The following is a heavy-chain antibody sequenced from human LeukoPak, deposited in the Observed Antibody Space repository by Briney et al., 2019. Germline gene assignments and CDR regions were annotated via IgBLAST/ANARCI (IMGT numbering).Heavy chain of an antibody. CDR2: IYTSGST. CDR3: ARASYSYDINGWVPFDY. CDR1: GGSISSYY. Sequence: SETLSLTCTVSGGSISSYYWSWIRQPAGKGLEWIGRIYTSGSTNYNPSLKSRVTMSVDTSKNQFPLKLSSVTAADTAVYYCARASYSYDINGWVPFDYWGQGTLVTVSS. D-gene: IGHD3-22*01. V-gene: IGHV4-4*07. J-gene: IGHJ4*02.